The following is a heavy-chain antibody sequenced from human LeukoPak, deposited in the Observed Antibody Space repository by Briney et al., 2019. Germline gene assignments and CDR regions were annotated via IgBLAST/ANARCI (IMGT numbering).Heavy chain of an antibody. J-gene: IGHJ2*01. D-gene: IGHD3-9*01. V-gene: IGHV4-61*02. CDR2: IYTSGST. CDR3: ARQYSDILTGYHRGELYWYFDL. Sequence: PSETLSLTCTVSGDSITSGTYYWTWIRQPAGKGLEWIGRIYTSGSTNYKPSLKSRVTISLDTSKNHFSLRLSSVTAADTAVYYCARQYSDILTGYHRGELYWYFDLWGRGTLVTVSS. CDR1: GDSITSGTYY.